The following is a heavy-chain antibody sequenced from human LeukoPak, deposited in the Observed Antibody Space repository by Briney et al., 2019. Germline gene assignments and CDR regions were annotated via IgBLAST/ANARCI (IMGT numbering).Heavy chain of an antibody. V-gene: IGHV4-59*12. J-gene: IGHJ3*02. CDR2: IYHSGST. D-gene: IGHD3-22*01. CDR3: ARDQYYFDRSGYYAFDI. CDR1: GVSISSYY. Sequence: SETLSLTCTVSGVSISSYYWTWIRQSAGKGLEWLGDIYHSGSTYYDPSLKSRVTILVDTSKNQFSLKLSSVTAADTAVYYCARDQYYFDRSGYYAFDIWGQGTMVTVSS.